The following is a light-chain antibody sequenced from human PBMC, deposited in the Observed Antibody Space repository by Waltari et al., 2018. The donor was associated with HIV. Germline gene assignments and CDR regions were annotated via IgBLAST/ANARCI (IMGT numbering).Light chain of an antibody. J-gene: IGLJ1*01. V-gene: IGLV2-14*03. CDR1: TSDVGGYNY. CDR3: SSYTSSSPYA. CDR2: DVS. Sequence: QSALTQPASVSGSPGLSIPIACTGTTSDVGGYNYVSWYQQHPGKAPKLMIYDVSNRPSGVSNRFSGSKSGNTASLTISGLQAEDEADYYCSSYTSSSPYAFGTGTKVTVL.